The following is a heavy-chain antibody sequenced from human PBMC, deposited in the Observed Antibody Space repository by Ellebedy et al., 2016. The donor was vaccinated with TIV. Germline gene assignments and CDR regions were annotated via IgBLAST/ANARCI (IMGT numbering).Heavy chain of an antibody. J-gene: IGHJ4*02. CDR3: AREGNSGSYY. CDR1: GFTVSSNY. CDR2: IYSGGTT. D-gene: IGHD3-22*01. Sequence: GGSLRLXXAASGFTVSSNYMSWVRQAPGKGLEWVSVIYSGGTTYYADSVKGRFTISRDNSRNTLYLQMNSLRAEDTAIYFCAREGNSGSYYWGQGTLVTVSS. V-gene: IGHV3-53*01.